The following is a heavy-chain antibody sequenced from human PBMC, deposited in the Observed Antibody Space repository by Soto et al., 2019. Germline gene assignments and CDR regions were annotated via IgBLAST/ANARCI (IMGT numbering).Heavy chain of an antibody. CDR3: ARSPPQIVATIVWFDP. J-gene: IGHJ5*02. V-gene: IGHV4-31*03. D-gene: IGHD5-12*01. Sequence: SETLSLTCTVSGGSISSGGYYWSWIRQHPGKGLEVIGYIYYSGGTYYNPSLKTRATISVDTSKTQFSLKLSSVTAADTAVYYCARSPPQIVATIVWFDPWGQGTLVTVSS. CDR2: IYYSGGT. CDR1: GGSISSGGYY.